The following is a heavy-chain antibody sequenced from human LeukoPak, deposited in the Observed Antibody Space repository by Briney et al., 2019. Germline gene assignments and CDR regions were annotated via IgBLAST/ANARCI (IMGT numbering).Heavy chain of an antibody. J-gene: IGHJ6*02. V-gene: IGHV1-18*01. CDR3: ARDLWYCSSTSCHELMDV. D-gene: IGHD2-2*01. Sequence: ASVKVSCKASGYTFTSYGISWVRQAPGQGLEWMGWISAYNGNTNYAQKLQGRVTMTTDTSTSTAYMELRSLRSDDTAVYYCARDLWYCSSTSCHELMDVWGQGTTVTVSS. CDR1: GYTFTSYG. CDR2: ISAYNGNT.